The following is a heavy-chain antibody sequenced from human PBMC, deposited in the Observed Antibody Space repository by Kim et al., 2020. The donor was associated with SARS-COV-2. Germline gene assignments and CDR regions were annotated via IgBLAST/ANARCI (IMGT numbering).Heavy chain of an antibody. J-gene: IGHJ5*01. CDR1: GGSFSGFY. CDR2: IDFDGNT. D-gene: IGHD3-9*01. Sequence: SETLSLTCGVYGGSFSGFYYSWIRQAPGKGLEWIGEIDFDGNTIYNPSLESRVTLSLDVSRNRLSLKVSSVTAADTALYFCARGRPETPFPYDPPGYFRNWFDSWGPGTQVTVSS. V-gene: IGHV4-34*01. CDR3: ARGRPETPFPYDPPGYFRNWFDS.